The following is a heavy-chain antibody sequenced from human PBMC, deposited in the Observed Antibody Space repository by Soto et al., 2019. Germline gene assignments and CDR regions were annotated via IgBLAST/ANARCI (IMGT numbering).Heavy chain of an antibody. Sequence: PGGSLRLSSAAAGFKFSNYAMSWVRQAPGKGLEWVSLVSATAGTTYYTDSVKGRFTISRDNSRNTVYLQMNSLRADDTAVYYCAKDRLAGGFDYWGQGTLVTVSS. J-gene: IGHJ4*02. CDR2: VSATAGTT. CDR1: GFKFSNYA. CDR3: AKDRLAGGFDY. D-gene: IGHD3-16*01. V-gene: IGHV3-23*01.